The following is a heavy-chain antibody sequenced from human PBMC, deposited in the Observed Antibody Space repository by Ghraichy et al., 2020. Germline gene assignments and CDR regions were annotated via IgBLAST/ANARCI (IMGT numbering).Heavy chain of an antibody. CDR1: GFTFSSYA. CDR2: ISGSGGST. V-gene: IGHV3-23*01. J-gene: IGHJ4*02. D-gene: IGHD3-22*01. CDR3: AKSQYYYDSSGYPADY. Sequence: GGSLRLSCAASGFTFSSYAMSWVRQAPGKGLEWVSAISGSGGSTYYADSVKGRFTISRDNSKNTLYLQMNSLRAEDTAVYYCAKSQYYYDSSGYPADYWGQGTLVTVSS.